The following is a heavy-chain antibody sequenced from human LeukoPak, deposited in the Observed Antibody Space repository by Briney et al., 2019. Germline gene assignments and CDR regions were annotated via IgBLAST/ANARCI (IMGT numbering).Heavy chain of an antibody. Sequence: GGSLRLSCAASGFTFSSYSMNWVRQAPGKGLVWVSRISNDGSNTMYAESAKGRFTISRDNAKNTLYLQMNSLRVEDTAVYYCARDHRHGRFDPWGQGTLVTVSS. D-gene: IGHD2-8*01. CDR3: ARDHRHGRFDP. CDR1: GFTFSSYS. CDR2: ISNDGSNT. J-gene: IGHJ5*02. V-gene: IGHV3-74*03.